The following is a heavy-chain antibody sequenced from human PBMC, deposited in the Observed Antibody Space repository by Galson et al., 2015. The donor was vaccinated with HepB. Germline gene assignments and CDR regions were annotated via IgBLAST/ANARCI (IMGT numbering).Heavy chain of an antibody. V-gene: IGHV7-4-1*02. CDR2: INTNTGNP. CDR3: ARGTLAADY. D-gene: IGHD6-13*01. Sequence: SVKVSCKASGYSVTSFAMNWVRQAPGQGLEWMGWINTNTGNPTYAKGFTGRFVFSLDTSVSTAYLQISSLKSEDTAVYYCARGTLAADYWGQGTLVTVSS. CDR1: GYSVTSFA. J-gene: IGHJ4*02.